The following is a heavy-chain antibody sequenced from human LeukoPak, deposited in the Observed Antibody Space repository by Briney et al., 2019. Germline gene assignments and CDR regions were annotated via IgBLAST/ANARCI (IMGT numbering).Heavy chain of an antibody. CDR1: GGSISSGSYY. D-gene: IGHD1-20*01. CDR2: IYTSGST. V-gene: IGHV4-61*02. J-gene: IGHJ6*03. Sequence: SETLSLTCTVSGGSISSGSYYWSWIRQPAGKGLEWIGRIYTSGSTNYNPSLKSRVTISVDTSKNQFSLKLSSVTAADTAVYYCARFMDNWNPQDYYYYMDVWGKGTTVTVSS. CDR3: ARFMDNWNPQDYYYYMDV.